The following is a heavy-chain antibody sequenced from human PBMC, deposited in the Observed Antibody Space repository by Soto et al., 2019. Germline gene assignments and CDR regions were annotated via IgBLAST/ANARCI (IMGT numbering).Heavy chain of an antibody. J-gene: IGHJ4*02. CDR2: IIPILGIA. D-gene: IGHD3-10*01. Sequence: ASVKVSCKASGGTFSSYTISWVRQAPGQGLEWMGRIIPILGIANYAQKFQGRVTITADKSTSTAYMELSSLRSEDTAVYYCARGSPPAPRFGELAADYWGQGTLVTVSS. V-gene: IGHV1-69*02. CDR3: ARGSPPAPRFGELAADY. CDR1: GGTFSSYT.